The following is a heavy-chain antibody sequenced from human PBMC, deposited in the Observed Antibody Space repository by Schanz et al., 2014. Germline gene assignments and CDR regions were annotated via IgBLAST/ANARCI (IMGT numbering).Heavy chain of an antibody. Sequence: QVHLVESGGGVVQPGRSLRLSCAASGITFSSFGMHWVRQAPGKGLEWVAVIWYDGSNKYYADSVKGRFTISRDNSKNTLYLQMNSLRAEDTAVYYCARPLGPNYYYYGLDVWGQGTTVTVSS. CDR1: GITFSSFG. CDR3: ARPLGPNYYYYGLDV. V-gene: IGHV3-33*01. CDR2: IWYDGSNK. J-gene: IGHJ6*02.